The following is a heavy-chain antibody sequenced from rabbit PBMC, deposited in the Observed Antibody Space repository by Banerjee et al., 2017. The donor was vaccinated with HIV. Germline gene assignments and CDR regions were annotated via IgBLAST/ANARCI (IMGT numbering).Heavy chain of an antibody. CDR1: GMDFSKNYV. V-gene: IGHV1S40*01. CDR2: IDTHSSGST. D-gene: IGHD4-1*01. Sequence: SGMDFSKNYVMCWVRQAPGKGLEWIVCIDTHSSGSTYYANWAQGRFTISKISSTTVTLQMTSLRAADTATYFCARDLAGVIGWNFNLWGPGTLVTVS. J-gene: IGHJ4*01. CDR3: ARDLAGVIGWNFNL.